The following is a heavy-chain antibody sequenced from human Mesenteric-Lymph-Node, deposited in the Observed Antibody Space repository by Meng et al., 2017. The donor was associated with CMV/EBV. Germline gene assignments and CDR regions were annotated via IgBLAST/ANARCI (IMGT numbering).Heavy chain of an antibody. CDR2: INSDGSRT. J-gene: IGHJ4*02. V-gene: IGHV3-74*01. CDR1: GFTFSSYS. CDR3: ARDGDYFGSGSKGGDY. D-gene: IGHD3-10*01. Sequence: GESLKISCAASGFTFSSYSMNWVRQAPGKGLVWVSRINSDGSRTSYADSVKGRFTSSRDNAKNTLYLQMNSLRAEDTAVYYCARDGDYFGSGSKGGDYWGQGTLVTVSS.